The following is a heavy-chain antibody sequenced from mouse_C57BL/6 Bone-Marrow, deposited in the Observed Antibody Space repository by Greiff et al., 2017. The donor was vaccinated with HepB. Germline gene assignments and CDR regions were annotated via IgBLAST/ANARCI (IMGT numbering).Heavy chain of an antibody. CDR3: ARHEGRYYYGSSYPFAY. V-gene: IGHV1-62-2*01. J-gene: IGHJ3*01. Sequence: VKLQQSGAELVKPGASVKLSCKASGYTFTEYTIHWVKQRSGQGLEWIGWFYPGSGSIKYNEKFKDKATLTADKSSSTVYMELSRLTSEDSAVYFCARHEGRYYYGSSYPFAYWGQGTLVTVSA. D-gene: IGHD1-1*01. CDR2: FYPGSGSI. CDR1: GYTFTEYT.